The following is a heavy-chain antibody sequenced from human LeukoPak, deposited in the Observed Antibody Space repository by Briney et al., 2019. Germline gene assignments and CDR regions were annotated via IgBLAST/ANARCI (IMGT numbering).Heavy chain of an antibody. CDR3: VVSRGYFEY. CDR2: ITGDSRNT. J-gene: IGHJ4*02. Sequence: GGSLRLSCAASGFSFSIYAMSWDRQAPGKGLEWVSSITGDSRNTYYADSVKGRFSISRDNSKNTLYLQMNSLRAEDTAVYYCVVSRGYFEYWGQGSLVTVSS. CDR1: GFSFSIYA. V-gene: IGHV3-23*01.